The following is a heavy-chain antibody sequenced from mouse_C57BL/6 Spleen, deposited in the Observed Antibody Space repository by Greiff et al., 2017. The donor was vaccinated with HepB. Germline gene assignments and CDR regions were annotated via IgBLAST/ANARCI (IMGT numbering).Heavy chain of an antibody. CDR2: ISYDGSN. Sequence: EVKLQESGPGLVKPSQSLSLTCSVTGYSITSGYYWNWIRQFPGNKLEWMGYISYDGSNNYNPSLKNRISITRDTSKNQFFLKLNSVTTEDTATYYCARALNWFWFAYWGQGTLVTVSA. V-gene: IGHV3-6*01. CDR1: GYSITSGYY. CDR3: ARALNWFWFAY. J-gene: IGHJ3*01. D-gene: IGHD4-1*01.